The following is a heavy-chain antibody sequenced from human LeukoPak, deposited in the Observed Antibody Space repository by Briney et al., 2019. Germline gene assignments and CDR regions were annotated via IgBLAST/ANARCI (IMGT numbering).Heavy chain of an antibody. CDR1: GFTFSSYA. CDR2: ITGSGGFT. CDR3: AKSRDYEDFDY. D-gene: IGHD4-17*01. J-gene: IGHJ4*02. Sequence: PGGSLRLSCAAPGFTFSSYAMSWVRQAPGKGLEWVSTITGSGGFTYYADSVKGRFTISRDNSKNTLYLQMNSLRAEDTAVYYCAKSRDYEDFDYWGQGTLVTVSS. V-gene: IGHV3-23*01.